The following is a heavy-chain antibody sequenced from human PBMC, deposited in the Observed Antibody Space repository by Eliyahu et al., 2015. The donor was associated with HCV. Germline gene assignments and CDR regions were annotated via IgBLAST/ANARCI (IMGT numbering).Heavy chain of an antibody. D-gene: IGHD3-22*01. V-gene: IGHV4-59*08. CDR2: IYYSGST. CDR1: GGSXSSYY. CDR3: ARLKRGAITMIVVGMVDAFDI. Sequence: QVQLQESGPGLVKPSETLSLTCTVSGGSXSSYYWSWIRQPPGKGLEWIGYIYYSGSTNYNPSLKSRVTISVDTSKNQFSLKLSSVTAADTAVYYCARLKRGAITMIVVGMVDAFDIWGQGTMVTVSS. J-gene: IGHJ3*02.